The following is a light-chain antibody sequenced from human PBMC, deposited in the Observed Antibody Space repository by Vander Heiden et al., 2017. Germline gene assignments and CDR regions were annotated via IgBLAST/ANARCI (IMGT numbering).Light chain of an antibody. CDR2: LGS. CDR1: QSLLHSNGYNY. J-gene: IGKJ1*01. Sequence: DIVMTQSALSLPVTPGEPASSSCRSSQSLLHSNGYNYLDWYLQKPGQSPQLLIYLGSNRASGVPDRFSGSGSGTDFTLKISRVEAEDVGVYYCKQSLQTPRTFGQGTKVEIK. V-gene: IGKV2-28*01. CDR3: KQSLQTPRT.